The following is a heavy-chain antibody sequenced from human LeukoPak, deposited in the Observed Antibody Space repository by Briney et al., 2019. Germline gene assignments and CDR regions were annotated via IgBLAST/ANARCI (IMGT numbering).Heavy chain of an antibody. J-gene: IGHJ4*02. V-gene: IGHV3-9*01. Sequence: GGSLRLSCAASGFTFDDYAMHWVRQAPGKGLEWVSGISWNSGSIGYADSVKGRFTISRDNAKNSLYLQMNSLRAEDTALYYCAKVPYSYGPGYFDYWGQGTLVTVSS. CDR1: GFTFDDYA. D-gene: IGHD5-18*01. CDR2: ISWNSGSI. CDR3: AKVPYSYGPGYFDY.